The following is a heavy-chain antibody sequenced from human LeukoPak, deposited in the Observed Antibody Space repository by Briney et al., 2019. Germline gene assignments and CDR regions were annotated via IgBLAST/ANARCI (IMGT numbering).Heavy chain of an antibody. D-gene: IGHD4-11*01. J-gene: IGHJ6*03. V-gene: IGHV3-9*01. Sequence: PGRSLRLSCAASGFTFVDYAMHWVRQAPGKGLEWVSGISWNSGDIDYADSVKGRFTISRDNAKSSLYLQMNSLRAEDTAVYYCVRGVPKTSYYYYYMDVWGKGTTVTVSS. CDR1: GFTFVDYA. CDR2: ISWNSGDI. CDR3: VRGVPKTSYYYYYMDV.